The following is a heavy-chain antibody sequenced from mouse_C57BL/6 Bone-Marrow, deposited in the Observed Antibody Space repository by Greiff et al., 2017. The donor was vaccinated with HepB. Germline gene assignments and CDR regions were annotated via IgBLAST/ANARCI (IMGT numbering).Heavy chain of an antibody. V-gene: IGHV5-12*01. CDR1: GFTFSDYY. J-gene: IGHJ4*01. D-gene: IGHD1-1*01. Sequence: EVMLVESGGGLVQPGGSLKLSCAASGFTFSDYYMYWVRQTPEKRLEWVAYISNGGGSTYYPDTVKGRFTISRDNAKNTLYLQMSRLKSEDTAMYYCARPYYGSSFYAMDYWGQGTSVTVSS. CDR3: ARPYYGSSFYAMDY. CDR2: ISNGGGST.